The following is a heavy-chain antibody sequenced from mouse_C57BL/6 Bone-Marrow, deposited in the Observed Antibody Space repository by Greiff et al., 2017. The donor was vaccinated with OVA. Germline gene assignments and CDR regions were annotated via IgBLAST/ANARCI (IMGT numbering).Heavy chain of an antibody. J-gene: IGHJ3*01. V-gene: IGHV5-6*01. CDR3: ARHGSYAFCY. Sequence: EVKLMESGGDLVKPGGSLKLSCAASGFTFSSYGMSWVRQTPDKRLEWVATISSGGSYTYYPDSVKGRFTISRDNAKNPLYLQISSLKAEDTTMYYCARHGSYAFCYWGQGALVTVAA. D-gene: IGHD1-1*02. CDR2: ISSGGSYT. CDR1: GFTFSSYG.